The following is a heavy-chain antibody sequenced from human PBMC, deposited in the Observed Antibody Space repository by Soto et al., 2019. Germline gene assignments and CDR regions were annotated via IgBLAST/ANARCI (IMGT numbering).Heavy chain of an antibody. CDR1: GGSISSNY. CDR2: VYNSGST. Sequence: PSETLSLTCTVSGGSISSNYWTWIRQPPGKGLEWIGYVYNSGSTNYNPSLKSRVTISEDTSRSQFSLKVNSMTAADTAVYYCARYRREAVAGYTLDNWGQGILVTVSS. CDR3: ARYRREAVAGYTLDN. D-gene: IGHD6-13*01. J-gene: IGHJ4*02. V-gene: IGHV4-59*01.